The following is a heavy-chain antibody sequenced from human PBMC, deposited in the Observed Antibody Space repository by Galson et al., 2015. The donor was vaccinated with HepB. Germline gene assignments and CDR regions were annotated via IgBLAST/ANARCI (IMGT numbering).Heavy chain of an antibody. V-gene: IGHV2-70*11. CDR3: ARGYSGYDGSVGAFDI. Sequence: PALVKPPQTLTLTCTFSGFSLRTSGMCVSWIRQPPGKALEWLARIDWDDDKYYSTSLKTRLTISKDTSKNQVVLTMTNMDPVDTATYYCARGYSGYDGSVGAFDIWGQGTMVTVSS. CDR1: GFSLRTSGMC. J-gene: IGHJ3*02. CDR2: IDWDDDK. D-gene: IGHD5-12*01.